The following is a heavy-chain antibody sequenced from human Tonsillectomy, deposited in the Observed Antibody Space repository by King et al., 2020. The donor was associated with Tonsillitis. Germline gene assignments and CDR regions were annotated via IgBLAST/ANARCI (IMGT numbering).Heavy chain of an antibody. CDR2: INHSEST. CDR3: ARGEQLTDGTSTIDY. V-gene: IGHV4-34*01. CDR1: GGSFSGYY. D-gene: IGHD1-1*01. Sequence: VQLQQWGAGLLKPSETLSLTCAVYGGSFSGYYWTWIRQPPGKGLEWIGEINHSESTNYNPSLKSRVTISVDTSKNQFSLKLSSVTAADTAVYYCARGEQLTDGTSTIDYWGQGTLVTVSS. J-gene: IGHJ4*02.